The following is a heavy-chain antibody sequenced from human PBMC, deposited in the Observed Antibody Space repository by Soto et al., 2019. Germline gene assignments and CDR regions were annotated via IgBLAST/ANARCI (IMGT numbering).Heavy chain of an antibody. CDR2: ISSTGTTI. Sequence: QEHLVESGGGLVKPGGSLRLSCAASGFTLRDYYLSWIRQAPGEGLECVSYISSTGTTIYYADSVKGRFSISRDNAKNSLYLEMNSLRADDTAVYYCARRPAFDLWGQGTLVTLSS. CDR3: ARRPAFDL. J-gene: IGHJ3*01. V-gene: IGHV3-11*01. CDR1: GFTLRDYY. D-gene: IGHD6-6*01.